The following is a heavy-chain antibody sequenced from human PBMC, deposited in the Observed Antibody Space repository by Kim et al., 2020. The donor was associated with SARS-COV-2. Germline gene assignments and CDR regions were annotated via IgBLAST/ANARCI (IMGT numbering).Heavy chain of an antibody. J-gene: IGHJ6*02. CDR3: ARVLSSSSRYCYYGMDV. Sequence: ASVKVSCKASGYTFTSYDINWVRQATGQGLEWMGWMNPNSGNTGYAQKFQGRVTMTRNTSISTAYMELSSLRSEDTAVYYCARVLSSSSRYCYYGMDVWGRGTTVTVSS. D-gene: IGHD6-6*01. CDR1: GYTFTSYD. CDR2: MNPNSGNT. V-gene: IGHV1-8*01.